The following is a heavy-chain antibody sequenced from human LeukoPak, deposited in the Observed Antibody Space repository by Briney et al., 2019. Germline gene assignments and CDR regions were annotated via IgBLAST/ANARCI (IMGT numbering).Heavy chain of an antibody. CDR1: GYTFTSYD. CDR3: ASLPNDYDYIWGSYADAFDI. J-gene: IGHJ3*02. V-gene: IGHV1-8*01. Sequence: ASVKVSCKASGYTFTSYDISWVRQATGQGLEWMGWMNPNSGNTGYAQKFQGRVTMTRNTSISTAYMELSSLRSEDTAVYYCASLPNDYDYIWGSYADAFDIWGQGTMVTVSS. D-gene: IGHD3-16*01. CDR2: MNPNSGNT.